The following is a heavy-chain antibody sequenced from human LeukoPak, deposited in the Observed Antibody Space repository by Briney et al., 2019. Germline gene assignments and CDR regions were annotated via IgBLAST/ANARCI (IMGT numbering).Heavy chain of an antibody. CDR3: ARDGPLAPAGGLFDY. J-gene: IGHJ4*02. D-gene: IGHD6-13*01. Sequence: SQTLALTCAISGDTVSSDSAAWNWIRQSPSRGLEWLVRTYYRSKWSNDYAVSVRSRITINPDTSKNLFSLHLNSVTPEDTAIYFCARDGPLAPAGGLFDYWGQGILVTASS. CDR1: GDTVSSDSAA. V-gene: IGHV6-1*01. CDR2: TYYRSKWSN.